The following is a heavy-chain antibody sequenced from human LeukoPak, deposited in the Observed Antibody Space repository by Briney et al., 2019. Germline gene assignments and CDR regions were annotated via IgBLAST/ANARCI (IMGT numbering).Heavy chain of an antibody. CDR1: GFTFSSYG. J-gene: IGHJ4*02. V-gene: IGHV3-30*03. D-gene: IGHD2-15*01. CDR2: ISYDGSNK. Sequence: PGGSLRLSCAASGFTFSSYGMHWVRQAPGKGLEWVAVISYDGSNKYYADSVKGRFTISRDNSKNTLYLQMNSLRAEDTAVYYCATLAGERIVVVVAATDAYFDYWGQGTLSPSPQ. CDR3: ATLAGERIVVVVAATDAYFDY.